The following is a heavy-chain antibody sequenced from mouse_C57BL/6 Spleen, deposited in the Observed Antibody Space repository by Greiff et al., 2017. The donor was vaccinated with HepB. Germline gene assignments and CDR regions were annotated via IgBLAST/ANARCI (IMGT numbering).Heavy chain of an antibody. Sequence: DVKLVESGGGLVKPGGSLKLSCAASGFTFSSYAMSWVRQTPEKRLEWVATISDGGSYTYYPDNVKGRFTISRDNAKNNLYLQMSHLKSEDTAMYYCARDDYGSSPFAYWGQGTLVTVSA. V-gene: IGHV5-4*01. D-gene: IGHD1-1*01. CDR2: ISDGGSYT. CDR1: GFTFSSYA. J-gene: IGHJ3*01. CDR3: ARDDYGSSPFAY.